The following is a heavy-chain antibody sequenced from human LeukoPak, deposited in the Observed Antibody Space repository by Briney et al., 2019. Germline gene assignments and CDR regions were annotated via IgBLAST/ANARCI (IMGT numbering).Heavy chain of an antibody. CDR1: GGTFSSYA. D-gene: IGHD6-13*01. Sequence: SVKVSCKASGGTFSSYAITWVRQAPGQGLEWMGRIIPIFGTANYAQKFQGRVTITTAESTSTAYMELSTLRSDDTAVYYCARERPPGDSSNWFLEGYFDIWGQGTLVTVSS. CDR2: IIPIFGTA. V-gene: IGHV1-69*05. CDR3: ARERPPGDSSNWFLEGYFDI. J-gene: IGHJ4*02.